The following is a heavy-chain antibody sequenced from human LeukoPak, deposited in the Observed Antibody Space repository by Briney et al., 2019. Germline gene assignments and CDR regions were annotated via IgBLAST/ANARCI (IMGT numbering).Heavy chain of an antibody. Sequence: PGGSLRLSCAASGFTFSSYWVHWVRQAPGKGLVWVSRINSDGSSTSYADSVKGRFTISRDNAKNTLYLQMNSLRAEDTAVYYCARVRGYSYYGGYYYYMDVWGKGTTVTVSS. CDR3: ARVRGYSYYGGYYYYMDV. CDR1: GFTFSSYW. V-gene: IGHV3-74*01. J-gene: IGHJ6*03. D-gene: IGHD5-18*01. CDR2: INSDGSST.